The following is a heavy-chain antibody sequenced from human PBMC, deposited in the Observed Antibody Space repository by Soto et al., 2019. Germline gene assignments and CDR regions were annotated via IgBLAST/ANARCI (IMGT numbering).Heavy chain of an antibody. CDR3: AKDTGPN. Sequence: EVQLVESGGGLVQPGRSLRLYCAASGFTFDNYAMHWVRQAPGKGLEWVSGIGWNSNTIAYADSVKGRFTISRDNAKNSLSLQMNSLRAEDTAFYYCAKDTGPNWGQGTLVTVSS. J-gene: IGHJ4*02. CDR1: GFTFDNYA. CDR2: IGWNSNTI. V-gene: IGHV3-9*01.